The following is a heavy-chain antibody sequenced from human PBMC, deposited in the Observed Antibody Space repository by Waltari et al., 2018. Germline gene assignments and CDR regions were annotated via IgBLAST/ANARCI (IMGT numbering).Heavy chain of an antibody. J-gene: IGHJ3*02. CDR2: ISSSSSTI. V-gene: IGHV3-48*04. Sequence: EVQLVESGGGLVQPGGSLRLSCAASGFTFSSYSMNWVRQAPGKGLEWVSYISSSSSTIYYADSVKGRFTISRDNAKNSLYLQMNSLRAEDTAVYYCARDLLGMAYGTDAFDIWGQGTMVTVSS. CDR1: GFTFSSYS. D-gene: IGHD3-10*01. CDR3: ARDLLGMAYGTDAFDI.